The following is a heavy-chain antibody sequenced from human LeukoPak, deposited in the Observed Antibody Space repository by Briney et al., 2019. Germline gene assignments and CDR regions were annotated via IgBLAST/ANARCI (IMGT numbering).Heavy chain of an antibody. CDR1: GYTFTSYG. V-gene: IGHV1-8*02. J-gene: IGHJ4*02. D-gene: IGHD3-10*01. Sequence: GASVKVSCKASGYTFTSYGISWVRQAPGQGLEWMGWMNPNSGNTGYAQKFQGRVTMTRNTSISTAYMELSSLRSEDTAVYYCARAMVRGVPPSNWGQGTLVTVSS. CDR2: MNPNSGNT. CDR3: ARAMVRGVPPSN.